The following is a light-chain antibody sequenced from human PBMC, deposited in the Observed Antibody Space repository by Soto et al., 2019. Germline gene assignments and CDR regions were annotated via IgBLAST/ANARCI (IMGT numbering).Light chain of an antibody. Sequence: QPVLTQSPSASASLGASVKFTCTLSSGHSSYAIAWHQQQPEKGPRYLMKLNSDGSHSKGDGIPDRFSGSSSGAERYLTISNLQSEDEADYYCQTWGTGIHVFGTGTKVTVL. CDR2: LNSDGSH. V-gene: IGLV4-69*01. CDR3: QTWGTGIHV. CDR1: SGHSSYA. J-gene: IGLJ1*01.